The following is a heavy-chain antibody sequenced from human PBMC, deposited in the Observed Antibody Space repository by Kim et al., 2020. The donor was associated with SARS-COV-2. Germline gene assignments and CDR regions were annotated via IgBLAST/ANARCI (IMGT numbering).Heavy chain of an antibody. CDR3: ARVPYWYFDL. V-gene: IGHV3-7*03. CDR2: EK. J-gene: IGHJ2*01. Sequence: EKYYGDSVKGRYTISRDNAKNSLYLQMNSLRAEDTAVYYCARVPYWYFDLWGRGTLVTVSS.